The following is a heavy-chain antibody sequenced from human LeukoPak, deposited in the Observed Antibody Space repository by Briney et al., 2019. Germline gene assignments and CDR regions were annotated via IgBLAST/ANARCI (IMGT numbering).Heavy chain of an antibody. CDR1: GGTFNSCA. J-gene: IGHJ4*02. V-gene: IGHV1-69*13. D-gene: IGHD3-9*01. CDR2: IIPIFCTA. Sequence: ASVTVSYKPSGGTFNSCAINWVRQAPGQGLEWMGGIIPIFCTANHAQKFQGIVTITADESTSTAYMELSSLRSEDTAVYYCALQPRYIDWFLVWGQGTLVTVSS. CDR3: ALQPRYIDWFLV.